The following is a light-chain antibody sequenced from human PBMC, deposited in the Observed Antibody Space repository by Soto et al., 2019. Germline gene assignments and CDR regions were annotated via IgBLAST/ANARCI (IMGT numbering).Light chain of an antibody. CDR1: SRDVGGYNY. J-gene: IGLJ1*01. CDR2: DVN. V-gene: IGLV2-11*01. Sequence: QSALTQPRSVSVSPGQSVTISCTGTSRDVGGYNYVSWYQQYPGKAPKLMIYDVNKRPSGVPDRFSGSKSGNTASLPISGLQAEDAADYYCCSYAGSYTFVFGTGTQVTVL. CDR3: CSYAGSYTFV.